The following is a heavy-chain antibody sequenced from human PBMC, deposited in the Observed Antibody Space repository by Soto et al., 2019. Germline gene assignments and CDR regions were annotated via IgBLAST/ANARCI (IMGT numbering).Heavy chain of an antibody. CDR1: GGTFSSYA. D-gene: IGHD3-22*01. V-gene: IGHV1-69*13. CDR3: ARAPPPYDSSGYYYKGQAFDI. J-gene: IGHJ3*02. CDR2: IIPIFGTA. Sequence: SVKVSCKASGGTFSSYAISWVRQAPGQGLEWMGGIIPIFGTANYAQKFQGRVTITADESTSTAYMELSSLRSEDTAVYYCARAPPPYDSSGYYYKGQAFDIWGQGTMVTVSS.